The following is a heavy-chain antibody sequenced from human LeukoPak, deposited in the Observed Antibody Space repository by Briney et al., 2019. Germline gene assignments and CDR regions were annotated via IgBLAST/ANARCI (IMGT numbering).Heavy chain of an antibody. CDR1: GFTFSSYN. CDR3: AKEVVTYYYDSSGEGFDY. CDR2: ISSSGGST. V-gene: IGHV3-23*01. Sequence: GGSLRLSCAASGFTFSSYNMNWVRQAPGKGLEWVSAISSSGGSTYYAGSVQGRFTISRDNSKNTLYLQMNSLRAEDTAVYYCAKEVVTYYYDSSGEGFDYWGQGTLVTVSS. D-gene: IGHD3-22*01. J-gene: IGHJ4*02.